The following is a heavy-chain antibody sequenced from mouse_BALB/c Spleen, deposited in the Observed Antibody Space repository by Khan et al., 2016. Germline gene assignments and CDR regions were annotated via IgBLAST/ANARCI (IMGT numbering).Heavy chain of an antibody. CDR2: ISYGGST. Sequence: EVQLQESGPGLVKPSQSLSLTCTVTGYSITSDYAWNWIRQFPGNKLEWMGYISYGGSTSYNPSLKSRISITRDTSKNQFFLQLNSVTTEDTATYYCARYDWYFDVWGAGTTVTVSS. D-gene: IGHD2-14*01. CDR1: GYSITSDYA. V-gene: IGHV3-2*02. CDR3: ARYDWYFDV. J-gene: IGHJ1*01.